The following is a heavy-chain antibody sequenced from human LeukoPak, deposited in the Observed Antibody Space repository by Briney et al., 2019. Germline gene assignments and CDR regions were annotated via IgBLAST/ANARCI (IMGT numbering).Heavy chain of an antibody. Sequence: GGSLRLSCAASGFTFDDYAMPWVRQAPGKGLEWVSLISGDGGSTYYADSVKGRFTISRDNSKNSLYLQMNSLRTEDTALYYCAKDISGSYGYYFDYWGQGTLVTVSS. CDR3: AKDISGSYGYYFDY. V-gene: IGHV3-43*02. CDR2: ISGDGGST. J-gene: IGHJ4*02. CDR1: GFTFDDYA. D-gene: IGHD1-26*01.